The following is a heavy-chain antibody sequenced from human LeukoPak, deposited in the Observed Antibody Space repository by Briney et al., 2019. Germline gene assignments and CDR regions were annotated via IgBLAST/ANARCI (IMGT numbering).Heavy chain of an antibody. CDR3: ARKPPRGQLYYYYGMDV. J-gene: IGHJ6*02. Sequence: SETLSLTCTVSGGSISSGGYYWSWIRQHPGTGLEWIGYIYYSGSTYYNPSLKSRVTISVDTSKNQFSLKLSSVTAADTAVYYCARKPPRGQLYYYYGMDVWGQGTTVTVSS. CDR1: GGSISSGGYY. V-gene: IGHV4-31*03. CDR2: IYYSGST. D-gene: IGHD5-24*01.